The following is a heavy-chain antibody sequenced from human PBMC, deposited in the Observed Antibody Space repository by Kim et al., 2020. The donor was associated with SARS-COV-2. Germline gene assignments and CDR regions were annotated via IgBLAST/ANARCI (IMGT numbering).Heavy chain of an antibody. J-gene: IGHJ6*02. Sequence: GGSLRLSCAASGFTFSSYSMNWVRQAPGKGLEWVSSISSSSSYIYYADSVKGRFTISRDNAKNSLYLQMNSLRAEDTAVYYCARDIVVVRAIPSKGSNGMDVWGQGTTVTVSS. CDR3: ARDIVVVRAIPSKGSNGMDV. D-gene: IGHD2-15*01. V-gene: IGHV3-21*01. CDR2: ISSSSSYI. CDR1: GFTFSSYS.